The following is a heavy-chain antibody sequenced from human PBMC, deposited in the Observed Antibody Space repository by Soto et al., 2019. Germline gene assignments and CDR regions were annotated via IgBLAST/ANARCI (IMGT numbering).Heavy chain of an antibody. D-gene: IGHD3-3*01. J-gene: IGHJ4*02. CDR2: IYHSGST. Sequence: KSTETPALGSAVSGYSSGRGYSWCGIRQPPGKGLEWIGSIYHSGSTYYNPSLKSRVTISVDTSKNQFSLKLSSVTAADTAVYYCAIRLPLRFLEWLPYNWHHPLEVFDYWGQGTLVTVSS. V-gene: IGHV4-38-2*01. CDR1: GYSSGRGYS. CDR3: AIRLPLRFLEWLPYNWHHPLEVFDY.